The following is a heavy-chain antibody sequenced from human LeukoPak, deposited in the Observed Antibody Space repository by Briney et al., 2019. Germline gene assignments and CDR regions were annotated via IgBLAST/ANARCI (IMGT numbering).Heavy chain of an antibody. V-gene: IGHV5-51*01. D-gene: IGHD6-13*01. J-gene: IGHJ3*02. CDR2: IYPGDSDT. CDR3: ARRYSSSWQEDAFDI. Sequence: GESLKISCKGSGYSFTSYWIGWVRQMPGKGLEWMGIIYPGDSDTRYSPSFQGQVTMSADKSISTAYLQWSSLKASDTAMYYCARRYSSSWQEDAFDIWGQGTMVTVSS. CDR1: GYSFTSYW.